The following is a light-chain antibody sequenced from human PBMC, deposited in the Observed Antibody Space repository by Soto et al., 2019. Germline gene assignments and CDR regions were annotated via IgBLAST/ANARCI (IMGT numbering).Light chain of an antibody. J-gene: IGLJ2*01. CDR2: GTS. CDR3: QSYDNSLSGYVV. V-gene: IGLV2-14*03. CDR1: SSDVGGSNF. Sequence: QSALTQPASVSDSPGQSITISCTGTSSDVGGSNFVSWYQQHPGKPPKLLMFGTSNRPSGVPDRFSGSKSGTSASLAITGLQAEDEADYYCQSYDNSLSGYVVFGGGTKLTVL.